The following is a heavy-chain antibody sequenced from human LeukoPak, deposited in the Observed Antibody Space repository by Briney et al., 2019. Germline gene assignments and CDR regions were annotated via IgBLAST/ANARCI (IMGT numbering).Heavy chain of an antibody. CDR2: IWFDGSNK. CDR3: AKANFFYGDSTYYFDY. CDR1: GFIFSNDA. V-gene: IGHV3-30*02. Sequence: GGSLRLSCAASGFIFSNDAMHWVRQAPGKGLEWVAFIWFDGSNKHYADSVKGRFTISRDNSKNTLYLQMNSLRAEDTAVYYCAKANFFYGDSTYYFDYWGQGTLVTVSS. J-gene: IGHJ4*02. D-gene: IGHD4-17*01.